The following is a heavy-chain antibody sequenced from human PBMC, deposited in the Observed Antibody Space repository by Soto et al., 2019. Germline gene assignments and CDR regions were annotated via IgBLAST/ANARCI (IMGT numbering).Heavy chain of an antibody. CDR2: INHSGTT. J-gene: IGHJ4*02. Sequence: SETLSLTCAVYGGSFSGYTWIWIRQPPGKGLEWIGEINHSGTTNHNPSLKSRVITSVDTSKKQFSLRLTSVTAADTAVYYCARGSDYTSSFDYWGQGTLVTVSS. D-gene: IGHD3-16*01. CDR3: ARGSDYTSSFDY. CDR1: GGSFSGYT. V-gene: IGHV4-34*01.